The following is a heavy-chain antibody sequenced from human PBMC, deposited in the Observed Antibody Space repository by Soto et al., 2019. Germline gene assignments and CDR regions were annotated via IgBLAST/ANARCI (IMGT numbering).Heavy chain of an antibody. D-gene: IGHD5-12*01. CDR2: INAGNGNT. J-gene: IGHJ3*02. CDR1: GYTFTSYA. V-gene: IGHV1-3*01. Sequence: GASVKVSCKASGYTFTSYAMHWVRQAPGQRLEWMGWINAGNGNTKYSQKFQGRVTITRDTSASTAYMELSSLRSEDTAVYYCAREFRDIVATIHDAFDIRAQRTMVTGSS. CDR3: AREFRDIVATIHDAFDI.